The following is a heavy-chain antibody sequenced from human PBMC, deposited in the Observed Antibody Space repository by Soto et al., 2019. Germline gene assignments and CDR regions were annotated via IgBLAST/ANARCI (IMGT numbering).Heavy chain of an antibody. Sequence: EVQLVESGGGLVQPGGSLKLSCAASGFTFSGSAMHWVRQASGKGLEWVGRIRSKANSYATAYAASVKGRFTISRDDSKNTAYLQMSSLKTEDTAVYYCTRHLAGYSYGPDYGMDVWGQGTTVTVSS. V-gene: IGHV3-73*02. D-gene: IGHD5-18*01. CDR3: TRHLAGYSYGPDYGMDV. CDR2: IRSKANSYAT. J-gene: IGHJ6*02. CDR1: GFTFSGSA.